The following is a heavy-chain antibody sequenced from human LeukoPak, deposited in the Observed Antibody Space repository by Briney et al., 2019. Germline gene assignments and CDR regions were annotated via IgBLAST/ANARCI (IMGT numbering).Heavy chain of an antibody. CDR3: ATQRGSYLWGTDFDY. J-gene: IGHJ4*02. CDR1: GYAFTGYY. Sequence: GASVKVSCKASGYAFTGYYMHWVRQAPGQGLEWMGWINPNSGDTKYSQKFQGRVTMTRDTSTRTAYMELTRLRSDDTAVYYCATQRGSYLWGTDFDYWGQGTLVTVSS. V-gene: IGHV1-2*02. CDR2: INPNSGDT. D-gene: IGHD3-16*01.